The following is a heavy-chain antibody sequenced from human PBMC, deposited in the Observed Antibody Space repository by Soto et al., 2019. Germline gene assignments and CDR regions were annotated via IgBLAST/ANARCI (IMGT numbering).Heavy chain of an antibody. J-gene: IGHJ6*03. V-gene: IGHV3-53*04. CDR2: IYSGGST. CDR1: GFTVSSNY. Sequence: GGSLKLSCAASGFTVSSNYMSWVRQAPGKGLEWVSVIYSGGSTYYADSVKGRFTISRHNSKNTLYLQMNSLRAEDTAVYYCARYSGYGYYYYYYMDVWGKGTTVTVSS. D-gene: IGHD5-12*01. CDR3: ARYSGYGYYYYYYMDV.